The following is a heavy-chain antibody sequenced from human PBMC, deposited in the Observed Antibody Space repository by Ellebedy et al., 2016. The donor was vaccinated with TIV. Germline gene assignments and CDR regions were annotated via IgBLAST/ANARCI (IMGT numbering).Heavy chain of an antibody. V-gene: IGHV3-7*01. J-gene: IGHJ4*02. Sequence: PGGSLRLSCAASGFTFSSYWMTFVRQAPGKGLEWVAQIKPDGTDKYYMDSVKGRFTISRDNAKNTLYLQMNSLRAEDTAVYYCAGYSGVVVAAWGYWGQGTLVTVSS. CDR3: AGYSGVVVAAWGY. CDR2: IKPDGTDK. D-gene: IGHD2-15*01. CDR1: GFTFSSYW.